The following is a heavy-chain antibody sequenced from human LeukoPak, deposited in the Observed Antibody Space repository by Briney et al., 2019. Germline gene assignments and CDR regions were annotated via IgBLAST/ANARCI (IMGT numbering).Heavy chain of an antibody. CDR3: ARDLGTTVNAFDI. Sequence: ASVKVSCKASGYTFTGYYMHWVRQAPGQGLEWMGWINPNSGGTNYAQKFQGGVTMTRDTSISTAYMELSRLRSDDTAVYYCARDLGTTVNAFDIWGQGTMVTVSS. CDR2: INPNSGGT. J-gene: IGHJ3*02. V-gene: IGHV1-2*02. D-gene: IGHD4-17*01. CDR1: GYTFTGYY.